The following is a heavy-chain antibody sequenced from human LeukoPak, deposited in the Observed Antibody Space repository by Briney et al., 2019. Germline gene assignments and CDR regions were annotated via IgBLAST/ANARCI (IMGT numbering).Heavy chain of an antibody. CDR3: AKDRRITMVRGVIGFDY. CDR1: GFTFSSYG. Sequence: TGGSLRLSCAASGFTFSSYGMHWVRQAPGKGLEWVAVISYDGSNKYFADSVKGRFTISRDNSKNTLYLQMNSLRAEDTAVYYCAKDRRITMVRGVIGFDYWGQGTLVTVSS. J-gene: IGHJ4*02. CDR2: ISYDGSNK. D-gene: IGHD3-10*01. V-gene: IGHV3-30*18.